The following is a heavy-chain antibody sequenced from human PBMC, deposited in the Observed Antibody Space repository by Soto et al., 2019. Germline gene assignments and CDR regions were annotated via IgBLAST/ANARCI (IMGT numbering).Heavy chain of an antibody. D-gene: IGHD1-26*01. J-gene: IGHJ4*02. CDR3: SQVGAPPLYXFDY. Sequence: GGSLRLSCAASGFTFSSYAMSWVRQAPGKGLEWVSAISGSGGSTYYADSVKGRFTISRDNSKNTLYLQMNSLRAEDTAVYYCSQVGAPPLYXFDYWGQGTLVTVSS. CDR1: GFTFSSYA. V-gene: IGHV3-23*01. CDR2: ISGSGGST.